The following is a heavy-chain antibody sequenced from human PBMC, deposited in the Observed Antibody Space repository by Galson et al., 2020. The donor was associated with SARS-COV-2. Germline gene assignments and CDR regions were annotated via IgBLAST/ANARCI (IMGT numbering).Heavy chain of an antibody. J-gene: IGHJ6*02. CDR1: GGSISSSSYY. Sequence: SETLSLTCTVSGGSISSSSYYWGWIRQPPGKGLEWIGSIYYSGSTYYNPSLKSRVTISVDTSKNQFSLKLSSVTAADTAVYYCARVSRKRVTDYYYGMDVWGQGTPVTVSS. D-gene: IGHD2-21*02. V-gene: IGHV4-39*07. CDR3: ARVSRKRVTDYYYGMDV. CDR2: IYYSGST.